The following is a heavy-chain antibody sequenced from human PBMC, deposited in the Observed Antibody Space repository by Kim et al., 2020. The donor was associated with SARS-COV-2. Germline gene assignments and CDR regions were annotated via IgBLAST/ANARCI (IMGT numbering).Heavy chain of an antibody. CDR1: GGSISSSSYY. CDR3: ARTNRVYYYYGMDV. D-gene: IGHD2-8*01. CDR2: IYYSGST. Sequence: SETLSLTCIVSGGSISSSSYYWGWIRQPPGKGLEWIGSIYYSGSTYYNPSLKSRVTISVDTSKNQFSLKLSSVTAADTAVYYCARTNRVYYYYGMDVWGQGTTVTVSS. J-gene: IGHJ6*02. V-gene: IGHV4-39*01.